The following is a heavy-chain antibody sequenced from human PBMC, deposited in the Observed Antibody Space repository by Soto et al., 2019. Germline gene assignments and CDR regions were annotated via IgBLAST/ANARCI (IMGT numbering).Heavy chain of an antibody. J-gene: IGHJ6*03. D-gene: IGHD6-6*01. CDR3: ARGSGSSSLLYYYMDV. CDR2: MNPNSGNT. Sequence: ASVKVSCKASGYTFTSYDINWVRQATGQGLEWMGWMNPNSGNTGYAQKFQGRVTMTRNTSISTAYMELSSLRSEDTAVYYCARGSGSSSLLYYYMDVWGKGPTVTVSS. V-gene: IGHV1-8*01. CDR1: GYTFTSYD.